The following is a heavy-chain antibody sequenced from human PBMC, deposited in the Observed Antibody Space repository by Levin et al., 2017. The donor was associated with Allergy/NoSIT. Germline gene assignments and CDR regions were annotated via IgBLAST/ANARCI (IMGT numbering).Heavy chain of an antibody. Sequence: GGSLRLSCATSGFIFSNYWMTWVRQAPGKGLEWVANIKEDGSEGYYVDSVKGRFTVSRDKAENSLFLQMNSLRVEDTAVYYCASLGSVVTSNGALDYWGQGALVTVSS. CDR2: IKEDGSEG. J-gene: IGHJ4*02. CDR1: GFIFSNYW. D-gene: IGHD2-15*01. V-gene: IGHV3-7*01. CDR3: ASLGSVVTSNGALDY.